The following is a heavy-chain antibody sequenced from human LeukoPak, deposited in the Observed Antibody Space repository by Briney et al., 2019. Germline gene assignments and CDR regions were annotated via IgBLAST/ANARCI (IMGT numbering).Heavy chain of an antibody. CDR3: ARDAHDYGGNSVGFFDP. V-gene: IGHV3-66*02. J-gene: IGHJ5*02. D-gene: IGHD4-23*01. CDR1: GFTVSSNY. Sequence: GGSLRLSCAASGFTVSSNYMSWVRQAPGKGLEWVSVIYSGGGTYYADSVKGRFTISRDNSKNTLYLQMNSPRAEDTAVYYCARDAHDYGGNSVGFFDPWGQGTLVTVSS. CDR2: IYSGGGT.